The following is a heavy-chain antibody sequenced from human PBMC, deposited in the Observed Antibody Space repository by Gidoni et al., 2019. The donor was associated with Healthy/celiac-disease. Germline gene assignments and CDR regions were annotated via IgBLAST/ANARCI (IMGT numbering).Heavy chain of an antibody. CDR2: INPNSGGT. Sequence: QVQLVQSGAEVKKPGASVKVSCKASGYTFTGYHMHWVRQAPGQGLEWMGWINPNSGGTNYAQKFQGWVTMTRDTSISTAYMELSRLRSDDTAVYYCARSGGVVVEDEEYYYYGMDVWGQGTTVTVSS. D-gene: IGHD2-2*01. J-gene: IGHJ6*02. V-gene: IGHV1-2*04. CDR1: GYTFTGYH. CDR3: ARSGGVVVEDEEYYYYGMDV.